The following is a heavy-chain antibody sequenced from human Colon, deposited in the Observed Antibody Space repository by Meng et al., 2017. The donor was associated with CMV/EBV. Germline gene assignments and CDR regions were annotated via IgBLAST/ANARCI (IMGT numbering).Heavy chain of an antibody. CDR3: VRADVVDQNNIALAYFYGMDV. CDR2: TSYNGNNK. Sequence: GGSLRLSCAASGFIFSSCAMHWVRQAPGKGLEWVAVTSYNGNNKYYADSVKGRFTVSRDNAKNMVYLQMDSLRANDTGVYYCVRADVVDQNNIALAYFYGMDVWGQGTTVTVSS. D-gene: IGHD2/OR15-2a*01. V-gene: IGHV3-30-3*01. CDR1: GFIFSSCA. J-gene: IGHJ6*02.